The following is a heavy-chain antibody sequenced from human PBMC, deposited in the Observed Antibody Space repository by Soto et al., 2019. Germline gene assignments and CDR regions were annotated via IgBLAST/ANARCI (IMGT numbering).Heavy chain of an antibody. CDR1: GFTFSSYS. CDR2: ISRSSSHI. J-gene: IGHJ1*01. V-gene: IGHV3-21*01. Sequence: EVHLVESGGGLVKPGGSLRLSCAASGFTFSSYSMDWVRQAPGKGLEWVSSISRSSSHIFYADSFKGRFTISRDDARNSLYLQMNSLRAEDTAVYYCARSVLWSYDEYFHPWGQGTLVTVSS. CDR3: ARSVLWSYDEYFHP. D-gene: IGHD1-26*01.